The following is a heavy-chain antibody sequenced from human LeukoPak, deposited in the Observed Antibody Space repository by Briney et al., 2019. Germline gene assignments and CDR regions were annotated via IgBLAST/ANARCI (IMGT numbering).Heavy chain of an antibody. V-gene: IGHV3-21*04. Sequence: PGGSLRLSCAASGFTFSSYSMNWVRQAPGKGLEWVSSISSSSSYIYYADSVKGRFTISRDNAKNSLFLQMNSLRAEDTAVYYCAKDIIAAAVGRYYYMDVWGKGTTVTISS. J-gene: IGHJ6*03. CDR3: AKDIIAAAVGRYYYMDV. D-gene: IGHD6-13*01. CDR1: GFTFSSYS. CDR2: ISSSSSYI.